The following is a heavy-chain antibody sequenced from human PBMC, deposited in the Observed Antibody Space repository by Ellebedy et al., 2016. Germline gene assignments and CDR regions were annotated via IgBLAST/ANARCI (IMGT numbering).Heavy chain of an antibody. CDR3: RQGHYADL. D-gene: IGHD4-17*01. Sequence: GQSLKISXVASGFTFRNFFMSWVRPAPGKGLEWVSTISAGSDTTRLADSVKGRFTISRDSSKNSVYLRMNNLGLEDTAIYYCRQGHYADLWGQGTLVTVSS. V-gene: IGHV3-23*01. CDR2: ISAGSDTT. CDR1: GFTFRNFF. J-gene: IGHJ4*01.